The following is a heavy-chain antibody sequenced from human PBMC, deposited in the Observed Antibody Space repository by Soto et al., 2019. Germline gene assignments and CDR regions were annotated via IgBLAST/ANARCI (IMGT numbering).Heavy chain of an antibody. V-gene: IGHV3-21*01. CDR2: ITGSSDYI. J-gene: IGHJ6*02. CDR3: ARDQSWLDTSIAPNYYYGLDV. Sequence: VQLVESGGGLVKPGGSLRLSCAASGFTFSHYTMHWVRQAPGKGPEWISSITGSSDYIYYAYSVKGRFTSSRDNGKNSLFLQINSLRAEDTAVFYCARDQSWLDTSIAPNYYYGLDVWGQGTTVTVSS. D-gene: IGHD5-18*01. CDR1: GFTFSHYT.